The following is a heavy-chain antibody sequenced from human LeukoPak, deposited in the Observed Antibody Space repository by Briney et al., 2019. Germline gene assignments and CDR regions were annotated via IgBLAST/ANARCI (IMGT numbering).Heavy chain of an antibody. CDR2: IYHSGST. CDR3: ARLLPPYYFDY. Sequence: SQTLSLTCAVSGGSISSGGYSWSWIRQPPGKGLEWIGYIYHSGSTYYNPSLKSRVTISVDRSKNQFSLKLSSVTAADTAVYYCARLLPPYYFDYWGQGTLVTVSS. J-gene: IGHJ4*02. CDR1: GGSISSGGYS. V-gene: IGHV4-30-2*01.